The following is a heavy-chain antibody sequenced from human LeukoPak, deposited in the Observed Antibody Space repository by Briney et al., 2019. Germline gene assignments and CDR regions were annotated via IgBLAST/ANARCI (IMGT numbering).Heavy chain of an antibody. V-gene: IGHV4-59*01. Sequence: PSETLSLTCTVSGGSISSYYWSWIRQPPGKGLEWIGYIYYSGSTNYNPFLKSRVTISVDTSKNRFSLKLSSVTAADTAVYYCARSVNYYGSGSYYDTTGPWGQGTLVTVSS. CDR1: GGSISSYY. CDR2: IYYSGST. CDR3: ARSVNYYGSGSYYDTTGP. D-gene: IGHD3-10*01. J-gene: IGHJ5*02.